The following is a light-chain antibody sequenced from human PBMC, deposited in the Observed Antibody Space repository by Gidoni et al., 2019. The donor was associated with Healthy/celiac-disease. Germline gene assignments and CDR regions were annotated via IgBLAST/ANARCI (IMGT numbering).Light chain of an antibody. CDR2: DAS. V-gene: IGKV1-33*01. J-gene: IGKJ4*01. CDR3: QQYDNLPLT. CDR1: QDISNY. Sequence: DIQMTQSPSSLSASVGDRVTLTCQASQDISNYLNWSQPKPGKAPKLLIYDASNLETGVPSRFSGSGSGTDFTFTISSLQPEDIATYYCQQYDNLPLTFGGGTKVEIK.